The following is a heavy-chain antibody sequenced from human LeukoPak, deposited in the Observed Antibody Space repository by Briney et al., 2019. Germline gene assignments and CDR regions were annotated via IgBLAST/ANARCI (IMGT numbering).Heavy chain of an antibody. CDR3: ARRVPNYGDYGFGY. Sequence: GGSLRLSCAASGFTFSNYEMNWVRQAPGKGLEWVSYISSSGSTIYYADSVKGRFTISRDNAKNSLYLQMNSLRAEDTAVYYCARRVPNYGDYGFGYWGQGTLVTVSS. D-gene: IGHD4-17*01. CDR2: ISSSGSTI. V-gene: IGHV3-48*03. CDR1: GFTFSNYE. J-gene: IGHJ4*02.